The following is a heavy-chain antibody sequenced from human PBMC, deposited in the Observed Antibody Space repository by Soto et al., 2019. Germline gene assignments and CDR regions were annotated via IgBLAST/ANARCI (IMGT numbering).Heavy chain of an antibody. Sequence: QVQLVESGGGLVKPGESLRLSCAASGFNFSDYYMTWIRQAPGKGLEWVSSIGSSSRTIYYADSVKGRFTISRDNAKKSVFLQMSSLSVEDTAVYYCASGGSLAPEYWGQGTLVTVSS. J-gene: IGHJ4*02. D-gene: IGHD3-16*01. CDR2: IGSSSRTI. CDR3: ASGGSLAPEY. V-gene: IGHV3-11*01. CDR1: GFNFSDYY.